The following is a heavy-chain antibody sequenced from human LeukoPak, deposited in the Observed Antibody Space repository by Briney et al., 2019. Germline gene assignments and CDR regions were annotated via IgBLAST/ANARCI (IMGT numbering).Heavy chain of an antibody. Sequence: GRSLRLSCAASGFTFSSYAMHWVRQAPGKGLEWVAVISYDGSNKYYADSVKGRFTISRDNSKNTLYLQMNSLRAEDTAVYYCARAKGVTYYYGSGSSDDAFDIWGQGTMVTVSS. J-gene: IGHJ3*02. CDR1: GFTFSSYA. V-gene: IGHV3-30*04. CDR2: ISYDGSNK. D-gene: IGHD3-10*01. CDR3: ARAKGVTYYYGSGSSDDAFDI.